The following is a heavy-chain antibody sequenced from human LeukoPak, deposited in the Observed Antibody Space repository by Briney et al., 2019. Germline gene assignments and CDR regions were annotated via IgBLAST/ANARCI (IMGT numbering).Heavy chain of an antibody. V-gene: IGHV3-21*01. D-gene: IGHD2-21*01. CDR3: ANHACGGTSCPPFDS. J-gene: IGHJ4*02. Sequence: GGSLRLSCAASGFTFNTYSMNWVRQAPGKGLEWASSISDNSNYIYYSDSVEGRFTISRDNAKNSLYLQMNSLRVEDTAVYYCANHACGGTSCPPFDSWGQGTLVTVSS. CDR2: ISDNSNYI. CDR1: GFTFNTYS.